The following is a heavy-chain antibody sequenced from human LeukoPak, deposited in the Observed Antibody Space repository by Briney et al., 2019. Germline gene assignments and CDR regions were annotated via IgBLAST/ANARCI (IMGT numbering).Heavy chain of an antibody. V-gene: IGHV4-59*08. CDR3: ARHADIIAAAPFDY. CDR1: GGSISSYY. CDR2: IYYSGST. J-gene: IGHJ4*02. D-gene: IGHD6-13*01. Sequence: SETLSLTCTVSGGSISSYYWSWIRQPPGKGLEWIGYIYYSGSTNYSAALKSRVTMSVDTSKNQFSLKLSSVTAADTAVYYCARHADIIAAAPFDYWGQGTLVTVSS.